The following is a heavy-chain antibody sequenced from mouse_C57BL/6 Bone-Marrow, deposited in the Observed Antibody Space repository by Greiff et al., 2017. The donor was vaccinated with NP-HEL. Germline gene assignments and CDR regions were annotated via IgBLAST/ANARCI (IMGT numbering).Heavy chain of an antibody. CDR3: ARLPTTANGVDY. Sequence: EVKLMESGGGLVQPGGSLKLSCAASGFTFSDYGMAWVRQAPRKGPEWVAFISNLAYSIYYADTVTGRCTISRENAKNTLYLEMSSLRSEDTAMYYCARLPTTANGVDYWGQGTSVTVSS. CDR2: ISNLAYSI. J-gene: IGHJ4*01. V-gene: IGHV5-15*01. D-gene: IGHD1-2*01. CDR1: GFTFSDYG.